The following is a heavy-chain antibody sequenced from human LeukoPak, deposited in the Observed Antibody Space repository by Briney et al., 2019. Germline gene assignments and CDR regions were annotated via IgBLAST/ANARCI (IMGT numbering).Heavy chain of an antibody. V-gene: IGHV1-69*04. CDR3: ARGSSGWPYYFDY. CDR1: GGTFSSYA. J-gene: IGHJ4*02. Sequence: ASVKVSCKASGGTFSSYAISWVRQAPGQGLEWMGRIIPILGIANYAQKFQGRVTITADKSTSTAYMELSSLRSEDTAVYYCARGSSGWPYYFDYWGQGTLVTVSS. D-gene: IGHD6-19*01. CDR2: IIPILGIA.